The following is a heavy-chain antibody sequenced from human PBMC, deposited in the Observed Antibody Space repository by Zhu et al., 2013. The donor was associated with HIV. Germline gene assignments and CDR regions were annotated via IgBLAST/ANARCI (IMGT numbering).Heavy chain of an antibody. CDR1: GGTFSSYA. CDR2: IIPIFGTA. J-gene: IGHJ6*03. D-gene: IGHD5-12*01. Sequence: QVQLVQSGAEVKKPGSSVKGSCKASGGTFSSYAISWVRQAPGQGLEWMGGIIPIFGTANYAQKFQGRVTITADESTSTAYMELSSLRSEDTAVYYCATSGYEFRIYYYYYMDVWGKGTTVTVSS. CDR3: ATSGYEFRIYYYYYMDV. V-gene: IGHV1-69*01.